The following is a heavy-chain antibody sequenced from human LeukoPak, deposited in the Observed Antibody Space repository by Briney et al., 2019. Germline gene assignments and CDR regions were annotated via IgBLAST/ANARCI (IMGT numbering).Heavy chain of an antibody. D-gene: IGHD2-2*01. V-gene: IGHV1-2*02. CDR3: ARGDIVVVPAAGSDY. CDR1: GYTFTSYY. J-gene: IGHJ4*02. Sequence: ASVKVSCKASGYTFTSYYMHWVRQAPGQGLEWMGWINPNSGGTNYAQKFQGRVTMTRDTSISTAYMELSRLRSDDTAVYYCARGDIVVVPAAGSDYWGQGTLVTVSS. CDR2: INPNSGGT.